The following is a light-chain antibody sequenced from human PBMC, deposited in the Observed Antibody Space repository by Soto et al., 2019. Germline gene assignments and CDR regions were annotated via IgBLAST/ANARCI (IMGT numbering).Light chain of an antibody. Sequence: EIVMTQSPATLSVSPGERATLSCRASQSASRNLAWYQQKPGQAPRLLIYGASTRATGFPPRFSGSGSGTEFTLTISSLQSEDFAVYYCQQYNNWPRTFGQGTKLEIK. V-gene: IGKV3-15*01. CDR3: QQYNNWPRT. CDR1: QSASRN. CDR2: GAS. J-gene: IGKJ2*01.